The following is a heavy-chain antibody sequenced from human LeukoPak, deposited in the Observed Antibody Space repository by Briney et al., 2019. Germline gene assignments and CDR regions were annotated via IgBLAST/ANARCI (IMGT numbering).Heavy chain of an antibody. CDR3: TILAVAGGEVFDY. J-gene: IGHJ4*02. D-gene: IGHD6-19*01. CDR1: GFTFSSYA. V-gene: IGHV3-23*01. CDR2: ISGSGGST. Sequence: GGSLRLSCAASGFTFSSYAMSWVRQAPGKGLEWVSAISGSGGSTYYADSVKGRFTISRDNAKNSLYLQMNSLRAEDTAVYYCTILAVAGGEVFDYWGQGTLVTVSS.